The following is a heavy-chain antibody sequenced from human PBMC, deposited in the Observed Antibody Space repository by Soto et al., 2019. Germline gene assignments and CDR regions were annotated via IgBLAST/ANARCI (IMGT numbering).Heavy chain of an antibody. J-gene: IGHJ4*02. V-gene: IGHV1-18*01. Sequence: ASVKVSCKASGYTFTSYGISWVRQAPGQGLEWMGWISAYNGNTNYAQKLQGRVTMTTDTSTSTAYMELRSLRSDDTAVYYCARDAHYYYDSSAPLRYFDYWCQATLVTRSS. D-gene: IGHD3-22*01. CDR1: GYTFTSYG. CDR2: ISAYNGNT. CDR3: ARDAHYYYDSSAPLRYFDY.